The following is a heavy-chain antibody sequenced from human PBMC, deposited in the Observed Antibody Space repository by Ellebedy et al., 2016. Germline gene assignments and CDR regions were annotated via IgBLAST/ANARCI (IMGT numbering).Heavy chain of an antibody. CDR3: ARDLDSSSWYRTRPHFDAFDM. V-gene: IGHV3-30-3*01. CDR2: ISYDGSNK. Sequence: GGSLRLSCEASGFIFSSYAMHWVRQAPGKGLEWVAVISYDGSNKYYADSVKGRFTISRDNSTTTLYLQMNSLRAEDTAVYYCARDLDSSSWYRTRPHFDAFDMWGQGTMVTVSS. J-gene: IGHJ3*02. D-gene: IGHD6-13*01. CDR1: GFIFSSYA.